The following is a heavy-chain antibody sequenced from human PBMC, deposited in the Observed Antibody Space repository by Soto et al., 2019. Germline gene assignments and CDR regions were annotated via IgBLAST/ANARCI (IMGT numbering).Heavy chain of an antibody. V-gene: IGHV3-30-3*01. D-gene: IGHD2-15*01. CDR1: GFTFSSYA. CDR3: AKRRGAGGHFDY. Sequence: GGSLRLSCAASGFTFSSYAMHWVRQAPGKGLEWVAVISYDGSNKYYADSVKGRFTISRDNSKNTLSLQMNSLRADDTAVYYCAKRRGAGGHFDYWGQGALVTVSS. J-gene: IGHJ4*02. CDR2: ISYDGSNK.